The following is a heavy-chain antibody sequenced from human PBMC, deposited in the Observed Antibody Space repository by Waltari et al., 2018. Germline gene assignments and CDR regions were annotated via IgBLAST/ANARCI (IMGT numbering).Heavy chain of an antibody. CDR3: AREDTVTTAFFDY. V-gene: IGHV3-7*01. D-gene: IGHD4-17*01. J-gene: IGHJ4*02. CDR1: GFTFSRYG. CDR2: IKQDGSEK. Sequence: EVQLVESGGGLVQPGGSLRLSCAASGFTFSRYGMSWVRQAPGKGLEWVANIKQDGSEKYYVDSVKGRFTISRDNAKNSLYLQMNSLRAEDTAVYYCAREDTVTTAFFDYWGQGTLVTVSS.